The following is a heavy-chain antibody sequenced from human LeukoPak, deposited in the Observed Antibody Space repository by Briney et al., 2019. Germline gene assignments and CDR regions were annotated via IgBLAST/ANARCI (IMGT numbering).Heavy chain of an antibody. V-gene: IGHV3-23*01. CDR1: GFTFSKYA. J-gene: IGHJ4*02. Sequence: GGSLRLSCAASGFTFSKYAMSWVRQAPGKGLEWLSGISGSGGTTFYADSVKGRLAISRDNSKSTLYLQMNSLKTEDTAVYYCTTRGGSFSIFDYWGQGTLVTVSS. CDR2: ISGSGGTT. CDR3: TTRGGSFSIFDY. D-gene: IGHD1-26*01.